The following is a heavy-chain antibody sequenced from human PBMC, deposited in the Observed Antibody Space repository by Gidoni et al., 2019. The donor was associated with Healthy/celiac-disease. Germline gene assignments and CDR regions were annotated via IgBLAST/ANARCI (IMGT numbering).Heavy chain of an antibody. Sequence: EVQLVESGGGLVQPGGSLRLSCAASGFTFSSYSMNWVRHAPGKGLEWVSYISRSSSTIYYADSVKGRFTISRDNAKNSLYLQMNSLRDEDTAVYYCARDWAIVVVPAAMLSIAARPDYYYYGMDVWGQGTTVTVSS. V-gene: IGHV3-48*02. D-gene: IGHD2-2*01. CDR1: GFTFSSYS. CDR2: ISRSSSTI. J-gene: IGHJ6*02. CDR3: ARDWAIVVVPAAMLSIAARPDYYYYGMDV.